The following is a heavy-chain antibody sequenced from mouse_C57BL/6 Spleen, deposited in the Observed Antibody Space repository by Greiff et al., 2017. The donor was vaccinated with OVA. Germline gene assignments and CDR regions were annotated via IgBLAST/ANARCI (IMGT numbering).Heavy chain of an antibody. D-gene: IGHD1-1*01. V-gene: IGHV1-64*01. CDR3: ARRDYGSSWYFDV. Sequence: QVQLQQPGAELVKPGASVKLSCKASGYTFTSYWMHWVKQRPGQGLEWIGMIHPNSGSTNYNETFKSKATLTVDKSSSTAYMQLSSLTSEDSAVYYCARRDYGSSWYFDVWGTGTTVTVSS. CDR2: IHPNSGST. J-gene: IGHJ1*03. CDR1: GYTFTSYW.